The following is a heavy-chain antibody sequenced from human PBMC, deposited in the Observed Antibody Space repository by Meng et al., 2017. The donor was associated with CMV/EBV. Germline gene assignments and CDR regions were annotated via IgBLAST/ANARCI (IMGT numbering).Heavy chain of an antibody. D-gene: IGHD3-3*01. V-gene: IGHV1-2*02. CDR2: INPNSGGT. J-gene: IGHJ6*02. Sequence: ASVKVSCKASGYTFTGYYMHWVRQAPGQGLEWTGWINPNSGGTNYAQKFQGRVTMTRDTSISTAYMELSRLRSDDTAVYYCARGPAFSYDFWSGYYPGDYYYGMDVWGQGTTVTVSS. CDR1: GYTFTGYY. CDR3: ARGPAFSYDFWSGYYPGDYYYGMDV.